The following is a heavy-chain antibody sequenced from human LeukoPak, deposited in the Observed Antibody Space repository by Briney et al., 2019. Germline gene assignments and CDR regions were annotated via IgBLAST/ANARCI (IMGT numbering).Heavy chain of an antibody. J-gene: IGHJ6*02. Sequence: GGSLRLSCAASGFTFGAYAMSWFRQAPGKGLEWVGFIRSKAYGGTTEYAASVKGRFTISRDDSKSIAYLQMNSLKTEDTAVYYCTRDVGGSYSPYYYYYYGMDVWGQGTTVTVSS. D-gene: IGHD1-26*01. V-gene: IGHV3-49*03. CDR1: GFTFGAYA. CDR2: IRSKAYGGTT. CDR3: TRDVGGSYSPYYYYYYGMDV.